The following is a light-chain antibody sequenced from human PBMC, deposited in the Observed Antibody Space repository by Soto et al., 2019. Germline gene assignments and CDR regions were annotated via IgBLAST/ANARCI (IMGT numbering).Light chain of an antibody. CDR1: SSDVGGYNY. CDR2: EVS. CDR3: NSYAGSNVYV. J-gene: IGLJ1*01. Sequence: QSALTQPPSASGSPEQSVAISCTGTSSDVGGYNYVSWYQQHPGKAPKLMIYEVSKRPSGVPDRFSGSKSGNTASLTVSGLQAEDEADYYCNSYAGSNVYVFGTGTKLTVL. V-gene: IGLV2-8*01.